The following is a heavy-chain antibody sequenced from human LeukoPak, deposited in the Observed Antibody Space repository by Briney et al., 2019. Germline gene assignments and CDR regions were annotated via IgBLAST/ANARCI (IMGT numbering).Heavy chain of an antibody. V-gene: IGHV4-61*02. CDR1: GGSISSGSYY. Sequence: SQTLSLTCTVSGGSISSGSYYWSWIRQPAGKGLEWIGRIYTSGSTNYNPSLKSRVTISVDTSKNLFSLKLSSVTAADTAVYYCARTSYCSSTSCPRGYAFDIWGQGTMVTVSS. CDR3: ARTSYCSSTSCPRGYAFDI. CDR2: IYTSGST. J-gene: IGHJ3*02. D-gene: IGHD2-2*01.